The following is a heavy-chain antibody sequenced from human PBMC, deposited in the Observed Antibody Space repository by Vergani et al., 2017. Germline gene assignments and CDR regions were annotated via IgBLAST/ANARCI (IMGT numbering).Heavy chain of an antibody. CDR3: ASPHCSGGSCYSSFDY. CDR1: GYTFTSYG. CDR2: ISAYNGNT. Sequence: QVQLVQSGAEVKKPGASVKVSCKASGYTFTSYGISWVRQAPGQGLEWMGWISAYNGNTNYAQKLQGRVTMTTDTSTSTAYMELRSRRSDDTAVYYCASPHCSGGSCYSSFDYWGQGTLVTVSS. V-gene: IGHV1-18*01. J-gene: IGHJ4*02. D-gene: IGHD2-15*01.